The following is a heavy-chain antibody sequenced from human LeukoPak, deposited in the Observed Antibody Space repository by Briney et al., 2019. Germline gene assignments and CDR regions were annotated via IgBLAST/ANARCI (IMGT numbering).Heavy chain of an antibody. Sequence: ASVKVSCKASGYTSTGYYMHWVRQAPGQGLEWMGRINPNSGGTNYAQKFQGRVTMTRDTSISTAYMELSRLRSDDTAVYYCARGGLRVRYFDWLFDYWGQGTLVTVSS. V-gene: IGHV1-2*06. D-gene: IGHD3-9*01. CDR3: ARGGLRVRYFDWLFDY. J-gene: IGHJ4*02. CDR2: INPNSGGT. CDR1: GYTSTGYY.